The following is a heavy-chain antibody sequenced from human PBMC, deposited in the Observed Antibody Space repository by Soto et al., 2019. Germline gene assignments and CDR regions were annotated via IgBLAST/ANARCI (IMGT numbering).Heavy chain of an antibody. CDR3: AKDAHYDYVWGSPQVPFYFDY. CDR2: ISYDGSNK. Sequence: GGSLRLSCAASGFTFSSYGMHWVRQAPGKGLEWVAVISYDGSNKYYADSVKGRFTISRDNSKNTLYLQMNSLRAEDTAVYYCAKDAHYDYVWGSPQVPFYFDYWGQGTLVTVSS. J-gene: IGHJ4*02. CDR1: GFTFSSYG. D-gene: IGHD3-16*01. V-gene: IGHV3-30*18.